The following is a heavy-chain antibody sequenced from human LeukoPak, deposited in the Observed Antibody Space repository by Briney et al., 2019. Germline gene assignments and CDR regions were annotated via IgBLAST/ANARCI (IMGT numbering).Heavy chain of an antibody. Sequence: SETLPLTCAVYGGSFSGYYWSWIRQPPGKGLEWIGEINHSGSTNYNPSLKSRVTISVDTSKNQFSLKLSSVTAADTAVYYCARVAMGLFDYWGQGTLVTVSS. J-gene: IGHJ4*02. CDR3: ARVAMGLFDY. CDR2: INHSGST. V-gene: IGHV4-34*01. CDR1: GGSFSGYY. D-gene: IGHD5-18*01.